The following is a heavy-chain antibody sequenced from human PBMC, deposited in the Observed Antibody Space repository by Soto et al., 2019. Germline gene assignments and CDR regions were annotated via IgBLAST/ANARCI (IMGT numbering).Heavy chain of an antibody. CDR3: AIEVVSGYSGYDSRNWFDP. CDR1: GYTFTSYY. Sequence: QVQLVQSGAEVKKPGASVKVSCKASGYTFTSYYMHWVRQAPGQGLEWMGIINPSGGSTSYAQKCQGRVTMTRDTSTSTVYMELSSLRSEDTAVYYCAIEVVSGYSGYDSRNWFDPWGQGTLVTVSS. V-gene: IGHV1-46*03. J-gene: IGHJ5*02. CDR2: INPSGGST. D-gene: IGHD5-12*01.